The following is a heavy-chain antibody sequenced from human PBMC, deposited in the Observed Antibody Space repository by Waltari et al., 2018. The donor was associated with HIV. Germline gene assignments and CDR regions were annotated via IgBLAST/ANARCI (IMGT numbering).Heavy chain of an antibody. CDR1: GLTVRSTF. D-gene: IGHD1-26*01. V-gene: IGHV3-53*02. CDR2: IYSGGST. CDR3: ARVRSTMGRFQGFDY. Sequence: EVQLVETGGGLIQPGGSLRLSCAAYGLTVRSTFMNWVRQAPGKGLEWVSLIYSGGSTYYADSVKGRFTISRDNSKNTLYLQMNSLRAEDTAVYYCARVRSTMGRFQGFDYWGQGTLVTVSS. J-gene: IGHJ4*02.